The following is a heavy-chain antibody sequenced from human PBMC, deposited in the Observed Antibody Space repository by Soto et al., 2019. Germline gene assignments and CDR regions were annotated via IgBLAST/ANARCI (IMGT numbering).Heavy chain of an antibody. CDR2: ISYDGSNK. CDR3: ARDQRSREPAVVTLDY. J-gene: IGHJ4*02. Sequence: QVQLVESGGGVVQPGRSLRLSCAASGFTFSSYAMHWVRQAPGKGLEWVAVISYDGSNKYYADSVKGRFTISRDNSKNTLYLQMNSLRAEDTAVYYCARDQRSREPAVVTLDYWGQGTLVTVSS. D-gene: IGHD2-21*02. CDR1: GFTFSSYA. V-gene: IGHV3-30-3*01.